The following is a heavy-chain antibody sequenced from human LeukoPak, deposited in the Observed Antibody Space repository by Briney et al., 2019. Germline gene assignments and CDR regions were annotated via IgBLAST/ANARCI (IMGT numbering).Heavy chain of an antibody. CDR3: ARISLSGWVNDH. D-gene: IGHD6-19*01. J-gene: IGHJ4*02. V-gene: IGHV3-74*01. CDR1: GFTFSNYW. CDR2: ISSDGRST. Sequence: GGSLRLSCAASGFTFSNYWMHWVRQAPGKGLVWVTRISSDGRSTSYADSVKGRFTISRGNAKDTLYLQMSSLRAEDTAMYYCARISLSGWVNDHWGQGTLVTVSS.